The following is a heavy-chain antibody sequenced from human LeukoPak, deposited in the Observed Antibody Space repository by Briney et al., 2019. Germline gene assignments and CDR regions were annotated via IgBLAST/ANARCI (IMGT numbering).Heavy chain of an antibody. CDR2: INPNSGGT. CDR3: ARIAAAGTRFGYFDY. CDR1: GYTLTGYY. D-gene: IGHD6-13*01. J-gene: IGHJ4*02. Sequence: GASVKVSCKASGYTLTGYYMHWVRQAPGQGLEWMGWINPNSGGTNYAQKFQGRVTMTRDTSISTAYMELSRLRSDDTAVYYCARIAAAGTRFGYFDYWGQGTLVTVSS. V-gene: IGHV1-2*02.